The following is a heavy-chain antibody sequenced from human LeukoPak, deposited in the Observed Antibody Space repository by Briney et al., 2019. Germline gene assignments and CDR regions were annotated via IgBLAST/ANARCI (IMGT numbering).Heavy chain of an antibody. CDR2: IYTSGST. Sequence: SETLSLTCTVSGGSISSYYWSWVRQPAGEGLEWVGRIYTSGSTNYNPSLKSRVTMSVDTSKNQFSLKLSSVTAADTAVYYCARDGGYGDYLFDYWGQGTLVTVSS. CDR1: GGSISSYY. D-gene: IGHD4-17*01. J-gene: IGHJ4*02. V-gene: IGHV4-4*07. CDR3: ARDGGYGDYLFDY.